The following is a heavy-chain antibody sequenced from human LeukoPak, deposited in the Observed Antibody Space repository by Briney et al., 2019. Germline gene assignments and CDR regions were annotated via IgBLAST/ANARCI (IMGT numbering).Heavy chain of an antibody. CDR3: AKDLGPTGAAWFDP. Sequence: GGSLRLSXAASGFTFDDYAMHWVRQAPGKGLEWVSLISGDGDSTYYVDSVKGRFTISRDNSKYSLYLQMNSLRTEDTALYYCAKDLGPTGAAWFDPWGQGTLVTVSS. D-gene: IGHD1-14*01. J-gene: IGHJ5*02. CDR1: GFTFDDYA. V-gene: IGHV3-43*02. CDR2: ISGDGDST.